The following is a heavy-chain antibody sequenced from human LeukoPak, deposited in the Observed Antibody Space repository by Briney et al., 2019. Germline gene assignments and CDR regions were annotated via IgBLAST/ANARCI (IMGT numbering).Heavy chain of an antibody. J-gene: IGHJ3*02. CDR2: IYYSGNT. Sequence: NSSESLSLTCTVSGGSISSYYWSWIRQPPGKGLEWIGYIYYSGNTNYNPSLKSRVTISVDTSKNQFSLKLSSVTAADTAVYYCARDRGSSWYDAFDIWGQGTMVTVSS. V-gene: IGHV4-59*12. D-gene: IGHD6-13*01. CDR3: ARDRGSSWYDAFDI. CDR1: GGSISSYY.